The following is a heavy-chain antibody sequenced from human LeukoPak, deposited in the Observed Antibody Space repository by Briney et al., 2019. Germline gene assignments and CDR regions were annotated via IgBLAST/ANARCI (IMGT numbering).Heavy chain of an antibody. D-gene: IGHD1-1*01. CDR1: GYTFTSYG. Sequence: ASVKVSCKASGYTFTSYGISWVRQAPGQGLEWMGWISAYNGNTNYAQKLQGRVTITTDESTSTAYMELSSLRSEDTAVYYCARTYNWNDGGWFDPWGQGTLVTVSS. V-gene: IGHV1-18*01. CDR3: ARTYNWNDGGWFDP. J-gene: IGHJ5*02. CDR2: ISAYNGNT.